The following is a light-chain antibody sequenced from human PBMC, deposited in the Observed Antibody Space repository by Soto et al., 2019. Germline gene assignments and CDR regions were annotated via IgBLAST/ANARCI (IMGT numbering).Light chain of an antibody. J-gene: IGKJ1*01. Sequence: EIVLTQSPDTLPLSPGERATLSCRASQYVGSRLAWYQHKPGQAPRLLIYYMSKRATGIPARFSGSGSGTDFTLTISSLAPDDFAIYYCHQRQSWPRTFGQGTKVDIK. V-gene: IGKV3-11*01. CDR2: YMS. CDR1: QYVGSR. CDR3: HQRQSWPRT.